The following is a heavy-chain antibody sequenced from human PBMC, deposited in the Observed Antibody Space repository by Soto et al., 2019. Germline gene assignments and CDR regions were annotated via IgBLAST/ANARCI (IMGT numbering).Heavy chain of an antibody. J-gene: IGHJ4*02. CDR3: ARGPGGPDGPGDY. D-gene: IGHD2-15*01. V-gene: IGHV1-3*01. CDR2: INAGNGNT. Sequence: QVQLVQSGAEVKKPGASVKVSCKASGYTFFTYAMHWVRQAPGQRLEWMGWINAGNGNTKYSQKFQGRVTITRDTSASTAYMQRSSVRSEDTAVYYCARGPGGPDGPGDYWGQGTLVTVSS. CDR1: GYTFFTYA.